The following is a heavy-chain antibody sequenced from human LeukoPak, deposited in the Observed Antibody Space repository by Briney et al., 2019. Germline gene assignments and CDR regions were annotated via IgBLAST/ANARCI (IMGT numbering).Heavy chain of an antibody. CDR2: ISSSGSGGNT. V-gene: IGHV3-23*01. D-gene: IGHD6-6*01. CDR3: ARVDPDIAAPTY. J-gene: IGHJ4*02. Sequence: GGSLRLSCVASGVTLSSYAMSWARQAPGKGLEWVSGISSSGSGGNTYYADSVKGRFTISRDSSKNTLFLHMNTLRAEDTAIYYCARVDPDIAAPTYWGQGTLVTVSS. CDR1: GVTLSSYA.